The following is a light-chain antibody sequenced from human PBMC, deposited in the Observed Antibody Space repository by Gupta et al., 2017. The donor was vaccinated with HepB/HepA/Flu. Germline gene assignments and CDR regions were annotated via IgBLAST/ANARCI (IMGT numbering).Light chain of an antibody. CDR3: QQYDSHLCS. J-gene: IGKJ2*04. V-gene: IGKV1-5*03. Sequence: DIQMTQSPSTLSASIGDRVTITCRASQTISTWLAWYQQKPGKAPKLLIYKASSLESGVPSRFSGSGSGTEFTLTISSRQPDDFATYYCQQYDSHLCSFGQGTKLEIK. CDR1: QTISTW. CDR2: KAS.